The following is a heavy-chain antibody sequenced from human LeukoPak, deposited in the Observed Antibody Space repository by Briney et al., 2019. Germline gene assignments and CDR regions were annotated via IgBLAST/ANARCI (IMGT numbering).Heavy chain of an antibody. CDR1: GFTFSSYA. CDR3: AKGILTGWYYYGMDV. Sequence: GGSLRLSCAASGFTFSSYAMTWLRQAPGRGLEWVSGINWNSGIIDYADSVKGRFTISRDNAKNSLYLQMNSLRAEDTALYYCAKGILTGWYYYGMDVWGQGTTVTVSS. V-gene: IGHV3-9*01. D-gene: IGHD3-9*01. J-gene: IGHJ6*02. CDR2: INWNSGII.